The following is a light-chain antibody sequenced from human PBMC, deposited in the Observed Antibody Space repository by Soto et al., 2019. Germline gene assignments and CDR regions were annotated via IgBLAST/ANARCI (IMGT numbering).Light chain of an antibody. CDR1: QSIGDL. CDR2: KAS. CDR3: QHYSAFSVT. Sequence: DIQITQSPSTLSASVEDRVTITCRASQSIGDLLAWYQQTPGEAPKVLIYKASYLESGVPSRFSGRGSWTEFTLTISRLQPEDLPTYYCQHYSAFSVTFGQGTKVDI. V-gene: IGKV1-5*03. J-gene: IGKJ1*01.